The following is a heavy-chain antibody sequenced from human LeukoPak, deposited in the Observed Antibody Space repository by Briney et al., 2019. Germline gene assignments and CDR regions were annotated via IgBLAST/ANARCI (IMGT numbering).Heavy chain of an antibody. Sequence: SGPTLVKPTQTLTLTCTFSGFSLSTSGVGVGWIRQPPGKALEWLALIYWDDDKRYGPSLKSRLTITKDTSKNQVVLTMTNMDPVDTATYYCARLRNAELHDAFDIWGQGTMVTVSS. D-gene: IGHD1-26*01. J-gene: IGHJ3*02. V-gene: IGHV2-5*05. CDR1: GFSLSTSGVG. CDR3: ARLRNAELHDAFDI. CDR2: IYWDDDK.